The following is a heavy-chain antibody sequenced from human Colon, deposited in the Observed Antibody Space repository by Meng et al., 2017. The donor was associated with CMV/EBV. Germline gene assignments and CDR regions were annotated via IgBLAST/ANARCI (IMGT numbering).Heavy chain of an antibody. CDR3: ARGYYDFWSGYRGNEDFHH. Sequence: TFSSYALHWVRQAPGKGLEWVAVISYDGSNKYYADSVKGRFTISRDNSKNTLYLQMNSLRAEDTAVYYCARGYYDFWSGYRGNEDFHHWGQGTLVTVSS. J-gene: IGHJ1*01. CDR1: TFSSYA. V-gene: IGHV3-30*01. CDR2: ISYDGSNK. D-gene: IGHD3-3*01.